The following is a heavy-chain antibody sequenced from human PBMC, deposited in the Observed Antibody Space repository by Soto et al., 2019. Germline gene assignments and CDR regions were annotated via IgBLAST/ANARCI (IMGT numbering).Heavy chain of an antibody. J-gene: IGHJ4*02. CDR2: IDWGDDK. CDR1: GGSISSGGYY. D-gene: IGHD2-8*01. V-gene: IGHV2-70*01. CDR3: ARIRRVNGYVDY. Sequence: TLSLTCTVSGGSISSGGYYWSWIRQHPGKALEWLALIDWGDDKYYSTSLKTRLTISKDTSKNQVVLTMTNMDPVDTATYYCARIRRVNGYVDYWGQGTLVTVSS.